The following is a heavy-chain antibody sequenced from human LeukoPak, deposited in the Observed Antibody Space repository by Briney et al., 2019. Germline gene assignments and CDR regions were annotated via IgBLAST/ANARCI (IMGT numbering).Heavy chain of an antibody. CDR3: TTSNYYDSSALKTAFDY. Sequence: GGSLRLSCAASGFTFGDYWMSWVRQAPGKGLEWVGRIKSKTDGGTTDYAAPVKGRFTISRDDSKNTLYLQMNSLKTEDTAVYYCTTSNYYDSSALKTAFDYWGQGTLVTVSS. CDR1: GFTFGDYW. D-gene: IGHD3-22*01. CDR2: IKSKTDGGTT. J-gene: IGHJ4*02. V-gene: IGHV3-15*01.